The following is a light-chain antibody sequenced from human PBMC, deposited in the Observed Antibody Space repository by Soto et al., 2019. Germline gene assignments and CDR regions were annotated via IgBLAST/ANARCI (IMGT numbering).Light chain of an antibody. CDR2: GAS. CDR1: QSGSGTY. V-gene: IGKV3-20*01. J-gene: IGKJ4*01. CDR3: QHYGKSQPT. Sequence: EIVLTHSPGTLSLSPGERATLSCRASQSGSGTYLAWYQQKPGQAPRLLISGASRRATGIPDRFSGSGSGKDLARGTISLEPEDFPVDHCQHYGKSQPTVGGGAKVDIK.